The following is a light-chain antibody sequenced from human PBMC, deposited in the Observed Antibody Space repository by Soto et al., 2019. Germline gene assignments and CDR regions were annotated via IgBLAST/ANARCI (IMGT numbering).Light chain of an antibody. Sequence: QSALTQPRSVSGSPGQSVTISCTGISSDVGGYNYVSWYQQHPGKAPKLMIYDVSKRPSGVPDRFSGSKSGNTASLTISGLQAADEADYYCCSYAGSYTFVFGTGTKATVL. CDR2: DVS. J-gene: IGLJ1*01. V-gene: IGLV2-11*01. CDR1: SSDVGGYNY. CDR3: CSYAGSYTFV.